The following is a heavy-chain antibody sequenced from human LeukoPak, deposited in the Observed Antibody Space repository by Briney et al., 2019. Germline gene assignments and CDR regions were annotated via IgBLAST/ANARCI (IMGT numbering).Heavy chain of an antibody. CDR1: GYTFTSYG. J-gene: IGHJ4*02. D-gene: IGHD5-24*01. CDR2: ISAYNGNT. CDR3: ARILVPATITWYDY. Sequence: ASVKVSCKASGYTFTSYGISWVRQAPGQGLEWMGWISAYNGNTNYAQKLQGRVTMTTDTSTSIAYMELRSLRSDDTAVYYCARILVPATITWYDYWGQGTLVTVSS. V-gene: IGHV1-18*01.